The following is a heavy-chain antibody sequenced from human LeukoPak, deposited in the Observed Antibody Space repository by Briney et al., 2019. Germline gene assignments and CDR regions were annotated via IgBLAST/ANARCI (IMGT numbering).Heavy chain of an antibody. V-gene: IGHV4-39*01. J-gene: IGHJ5*02. CDR3: ARQYNNWFDP. D-gene: IGHD5-18*01. CDR2: IYYSGST. Sequence: SETLSLTCTVSGGSISSSSYYWGWIRQPPGKGLEWIGSIYYSGSTYYNPSLKSRVTISVDTSKNHFSLKLSSVTAADTAVYYCARQYNNWFDPWGQGALVTVSS. CDR1: GGSISSSSYY.